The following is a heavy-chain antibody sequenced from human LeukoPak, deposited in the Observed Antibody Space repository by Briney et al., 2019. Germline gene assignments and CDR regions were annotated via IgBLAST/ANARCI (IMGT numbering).Heavy chain of an antibody. V-gene: IGHV3-21*01. CDR3: ARDLIPWLYDY. Sequence: GGSLRLSCAASGFTFSSYEMNWVRQAPGKGLEWVSSISSSSSYIYYADSVKGRFTISRDNAKNSLYLQMNSLRAEDTAVYYCARDLIPWLYDYWGQGTLVTVSS. CDR2: ISSSSSYI. J-gene: IGHJ4*02. CDR1: GFTFSSYE. D-gene: IGHD6-19*01.